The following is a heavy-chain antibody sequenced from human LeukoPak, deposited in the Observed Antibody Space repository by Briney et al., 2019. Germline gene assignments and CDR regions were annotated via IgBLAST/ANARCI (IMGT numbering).Heavy chain of an antibody. V-gene: IGHV6-1*01. CDR3: SRSSAYSFDH. D-gene: IGHD6-19*01. CDR1: GDSVSSNSAG. Sequence: SQTLSLTCAISGDSVSSNSAGWHWIRQSPSRGLEWLGKTYFRSKWYNDYVVSVKSRITINPDTSKNQFSLQLNSVTPEDTAVYYCSRSSAYSFDHWGQGTLVTVSS. J-gene: IGHJ4*02. CDR2: TYFRSKWYN.